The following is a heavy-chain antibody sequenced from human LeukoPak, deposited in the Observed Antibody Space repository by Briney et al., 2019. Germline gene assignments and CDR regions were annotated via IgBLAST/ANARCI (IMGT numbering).Heavy chain of an antibody. Sequence: SETLSLTCSVSGDSISSHYWNWIRQPPGKGLEWIGYTHYSGSTTYNPSLKSRVTTSVDTSKNQFSLNLSSVTAADTAVYYCASQPPSITMVRGTYFDYWGQGTLVTVSS. CDR1: GDSISSHY. CDR2: THYSGST. D-gene: IGHD3-10*01. V-gene: IGHV4-59*08. CDR3: ASQPPSITMVRGTYFDY. J-gene: IGHJ4*02.